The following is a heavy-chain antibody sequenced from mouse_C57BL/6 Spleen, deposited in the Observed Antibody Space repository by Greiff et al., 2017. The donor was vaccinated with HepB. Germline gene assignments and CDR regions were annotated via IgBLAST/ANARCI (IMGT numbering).Heavy chain of an antibody. CDR1: GFTFSDYY. J-gene: IGHJ4*01. D-gene: IGHD2-2*01. Sequence: EVQGVESGGGLVQPGGSLKLSCAASGFTFSDYYMYWVRQTPEKRLEWVAYISNGGGSTYYPDTVKGRFTIARDNAKNTLYLQMSRLKSEDTAMYYGARLDNGYQGAMDYWGQGTSVTVSS. CDR3: ARLDNGYQGAMDY. V-gene: IGHV5-12*01. CDR2: ISNGGGST.